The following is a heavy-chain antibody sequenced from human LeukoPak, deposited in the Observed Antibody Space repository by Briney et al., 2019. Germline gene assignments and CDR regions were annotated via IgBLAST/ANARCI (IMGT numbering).Heavy chain of an antibody. CDR3: ARGPYYDFWSGYYTWFDP. D-gene: IGHD3-3*01. V-gene: IGHV1-69*13. CDR2: IIPIFGTA. CDR1: GGTFSSYA. Sequence: SVKVSCKASGGTFSSYAISWVRQAPGQGLERMGGIIPIFGTANYAQKFQGRVTITADESTSTAYMELSSLRSEDTAVYYCARGPYYDFWSGYYTWFDPWGQGTLVTVSS. J-gene: IGHJ5*02.